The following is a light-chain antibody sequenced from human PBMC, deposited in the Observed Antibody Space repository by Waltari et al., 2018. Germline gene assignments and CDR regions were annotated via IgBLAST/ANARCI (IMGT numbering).Light chain of an antibody. J-gene: IGKJ5*01. V-gene: IGKV1-12*01. Sequence: DIQMTQSPSSVSGFVGDRVAITCRASQDIRNSLAWYQQRPGNAPKLLISETSDWQYGVPSRFSGSGSGTDFTLTITSLQPEDSATYFCQQAHTFPRTFGQGTRL. CDR1: QDIRNS. CDR2: ETS. CDR3: QQAHTFPRT.